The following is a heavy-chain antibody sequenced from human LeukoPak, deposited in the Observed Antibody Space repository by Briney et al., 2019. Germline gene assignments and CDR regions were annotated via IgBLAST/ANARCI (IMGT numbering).Heavy chain of an antibody. V-gene: IGHV3-53*01. CDR1: GFTVSSNY. J-gene: IGHJ4*02. CDR2: IYSGGGT. D-gene: IGHD3-22*01. Sequence: PGGSLRLSCAASGFTVSSNYMSWVRQAPGKGLEWVSVIYSGGGTYYADSVKGRFTISRDSSMNTLYLHMNSLRAEDTAVYYCARKSTFDSSGYYVHWGQGTLVTVSS. CDR3: ARKSTFDSSGYYVH.